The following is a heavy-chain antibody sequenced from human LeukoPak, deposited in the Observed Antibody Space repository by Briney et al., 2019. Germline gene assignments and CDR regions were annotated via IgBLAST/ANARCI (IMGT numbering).Heavy chain of an antibody. V-gene: IGHV3-23*01. J-gene: IGHJ4*02. CDR1: GFNFKLSA. D-gene: IGHD5-18*01. CDR2: ISGSGSRGSGITGGNT. CDR3: ARDVPAVEDTAIY. Sequence: GGSLRLSCAASGFNFKLSAMSWGRQAPGKGLEWVALISGSGSRGSGITGGNTYYADSVKGRFSISRDDSQNTVYLQMNSLRAEDTAVYYCARDVPAVEDTAIYWGQGTLVTVSS.